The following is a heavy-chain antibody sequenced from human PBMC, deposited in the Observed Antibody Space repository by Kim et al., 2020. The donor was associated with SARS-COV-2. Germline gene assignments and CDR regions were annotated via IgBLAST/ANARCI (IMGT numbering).Heavy chain of an antibody. Sequence: GESLKISCAASGFTFANFAMNWVRQAPGKGLEWVSSTSGTAGSTYYADSVKCRFTISTDTSKNTLYLQMNSLSAEDTAIYYCAKSFSTTYFDHWGQGTLV. CDR2: TSGTAGST. D-gene: IGHD3-3*02. CDR3: AKSFSTTYFDH. V-gene: IGHV3-23*01. J-gene: IGHJ4*02. CDR1: GFTFANFA.